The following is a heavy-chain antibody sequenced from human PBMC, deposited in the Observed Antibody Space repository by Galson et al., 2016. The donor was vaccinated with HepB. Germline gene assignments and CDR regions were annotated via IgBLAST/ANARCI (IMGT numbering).Heavy chain of an antibody. D-gene: IGHD3-9*01. J-gene: IGHJ4*02. CDR1: GFTFSSYD. V-gene: IGHV3-21*01. CDR2: ISDGSSYI. Sequence: SLRLSCAASGFTFSSYDMYWVRQAPGKGLEWVSFISDGSSYIYYADSVKGRFTIFRDNSKNTLYLQMNSLRAEDTAVYYCARDRRRYFDWFVLWGQGTLVTVSS. CDR3: ARDRRRYFDWFVL.